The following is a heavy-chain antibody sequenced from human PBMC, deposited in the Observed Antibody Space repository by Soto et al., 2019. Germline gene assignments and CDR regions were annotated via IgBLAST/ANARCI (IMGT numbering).Heavy chain of an antibody. CDR2: ISGSGGST. V-gene: IGHV3-23*01. Sequence: TGGSLRLSCAASGFTFSSYAMSWVRQAPGKGLEWVSAISGSGGSTYYADSVKGRFTISRDNSKNTLYLQMNSLRAEDTAVYYCAKVPPDENYYDSSGYLDYWGQGTLVTVSS. J-gene: IGHJ4*02. CDR3: AKVPPDENYYDSSGYLDY. CDR1: GFTFSSYA. D-gene: IGHD3-22*01.